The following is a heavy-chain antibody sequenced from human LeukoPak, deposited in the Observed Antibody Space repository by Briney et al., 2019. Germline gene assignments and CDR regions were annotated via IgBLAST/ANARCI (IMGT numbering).Heavy chain of an antibody. D-gene: IGHD3-10*01. CDR3: ARVGPHRRVSGNTDYFDY. CDR2: INPNSGNT. V-gene: IGHV1-2*02. J-gene: IGHJ4*02. CDR1: GYTFTGYY. Sequence: ASVKVSCKASGYTFTGYYMHWVRQAPGQGLEWMGWINPNSGNTGYARKFQGRVTMTTDTSTGTAYMELRSLRSDDTAVYYCARVGPHRRVSGNTDYFDYWGQGTLVTVSS.